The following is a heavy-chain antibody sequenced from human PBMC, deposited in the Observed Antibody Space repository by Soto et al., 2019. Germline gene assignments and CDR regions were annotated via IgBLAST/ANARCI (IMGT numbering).Heavy chain of an antibody. Sequence: SETLSLTCTVSGGSISSYYWSWIRQPPGKGLEWIGYIYYSGSTNYNPSLKSRVTISVGTSKNQFSLKLSSVTAADTAVYYCARDQGGYEPFDYWGQGTLVTVA. CDR1: GGSISSYY. CDR2: IYYSGST. D-gene: IGHD5-12*01. J-gene: IGHJ4*02. V-gene: IGHV4-59*01. CDR3: ARDQGGYEPFDY.